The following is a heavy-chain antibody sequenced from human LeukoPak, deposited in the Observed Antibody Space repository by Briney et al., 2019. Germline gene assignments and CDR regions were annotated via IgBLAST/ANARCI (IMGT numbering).Heavy chain of an antibody. CDR2: INPNSGGT. D-gene: IGHD7-27*01. Sequence: ASVKVSCKASGYTFTGYYMHWVRQAPGQGLEWMGWINPNSGGTNYAQKFQGRVTITTDESTSTAYMELSSLRSEDTAVYYCARTTGEFVRGRPNFPLDYWGQGTLVTVSS. CDR3: ARTTGEFVRGRPNFPLDY. CDR1: GYTFTGYY. V-gene: IGHV1-2*02. J-gene: IGHJ4*02.